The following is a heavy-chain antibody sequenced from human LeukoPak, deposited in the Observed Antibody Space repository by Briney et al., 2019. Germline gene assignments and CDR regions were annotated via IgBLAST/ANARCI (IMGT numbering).Heavy chain of an antibody. CDR3: ASSGRYCSSTSCYIY. CDR1: GFTFSSYA. V-gene: IGHV3-23*01. D-gene: IGHD2-2*02. CDR2: IGASGGAT. J-gene: IGHJ4*02. Sequence: GGSLRLSCAASGFTFSSYAMSWVRQAPGKGLEWVSAIGASGGATYYADSVKGRFTISRDNSESTLYLQMNSLRAEDTAVYYCASSGRYCSSTSCYIYWGQGTLVTVSS.